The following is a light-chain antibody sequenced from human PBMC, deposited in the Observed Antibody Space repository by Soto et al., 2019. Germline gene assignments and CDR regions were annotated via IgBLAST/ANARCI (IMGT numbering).Light chain of an antibody. CDR2: EAS. J-gene: IGLJ3*02. CDR1: SSDVGGFNY. Sequence: QSVLTQPASVSGSPGQSITISCTGTSSDVGGFNYVSWYQHYPGEAPKLIIYEASKRPSWVSNRFSGSKSGYTASLTISGLQAEDEADCYCSSYTSTTTPWVFGGGTKLTVL. CDR3: SSYTSTTTPWV. V-gene: IGLV2-14*01.